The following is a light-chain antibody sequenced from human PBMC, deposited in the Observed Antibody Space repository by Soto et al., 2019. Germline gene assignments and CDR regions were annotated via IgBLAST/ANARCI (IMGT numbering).Light chain of an antibody. V-gene: IGKV1-33*01. Sequence: DIQMTQSPSSLSASVGDRVTITCQASQDISNYLNWYQQKPGKAPKLLIYDASNLETGVPSRFSGSGSGTDFTFTISILQPEDIATYYCQQYDNLRPTFAQGPKLEI. CDR3: QQYDNLRPT. J-gene: IGKJ2*01. CDR1: QDISNY. CDR2: DAS.